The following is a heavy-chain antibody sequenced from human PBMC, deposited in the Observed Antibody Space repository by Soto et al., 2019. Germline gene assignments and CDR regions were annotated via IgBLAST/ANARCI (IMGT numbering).Heavy chain of an antibody. J-gene: IGHJ4*02. CDR1: GFSLSTSGVG. Sequence: QITLKESGPTLVKPTQTLTLTCTFSGFSLSTSGVGVGWIRQPPGKALEWLALIYWDDDKRYSPSLKSRLTITKDTSKNQVVLTMTNMDPVDTATFYCAHPTATATNKNFDYWGQGTLVTVSS. CDR3: AHPTATATNKNFDY. CDR2: IYWDDDK. V-gene: IGHV2-5*02. D-gene: IGHD1-1*01.